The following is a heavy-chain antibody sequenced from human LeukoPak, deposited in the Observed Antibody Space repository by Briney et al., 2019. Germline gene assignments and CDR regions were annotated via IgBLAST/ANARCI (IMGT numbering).Heavy chain of an antibody. Sequence: SETLSLTCTVSGGSISSGGYYWSWIRQHPGKGLEWIGYIYYSGSTYYNPSLKSRVTISVDTSKNQFSLKLSSVTAADTAVYYCARVFREWEGRYYFDYWGQGTLVTVSS. D-gene: IGHD1-26*01. CDR2: IYYSGST. J-gene: IGHJ4*02. CDR3: ARVFREWEGRYYFDY. CDR1: GGSISSGGYY. V-gene: IGHV4-31*03.